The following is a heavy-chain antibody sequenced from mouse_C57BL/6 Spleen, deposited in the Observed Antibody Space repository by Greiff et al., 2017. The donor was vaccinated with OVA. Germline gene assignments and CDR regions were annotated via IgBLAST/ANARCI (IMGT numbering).Heavy chain of an antibody. CDR3: ARAGTGGYYFDY. CDR2: IYPGSGNT. Sequence: QVQLQQSGAELVRPGASVKLSCKASGYTFTDYYINWVKQRPGQGLEWIARIYPGSGNTYYNEKFKGKATLTAEKSSSTAYMQLSSLTSEDSAVYFCARAGTGGYYFDYWGQGTTLTVSS. D-gene: IGHD3-3*01. V-gene: IGHV1-76*01. CDR1: GYTFTDYY. J-gene: IGHJ2*01.